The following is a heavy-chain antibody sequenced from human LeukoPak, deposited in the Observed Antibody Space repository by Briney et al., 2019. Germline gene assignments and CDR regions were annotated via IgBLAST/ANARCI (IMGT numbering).Heavy chain of an antibody. CDR3: ARSTGTSMPYYFDY. CDR2: IYFSGST. CDR1: GGSISSHSYH. Sequence: SETLSLTCTVPGGSISSHSYHWGWIRQPPGKGLEWIGSIYFSGSTYFNPSFKSRVSISLDTSKNQFSLELSSVTAADTAVYYCARSTGTSMPYYFDYWGQGTLVTVSS. J-gene: IGHJ4*02. D-gene: IGHD2/OR15-2a*01. V-gene: IGHV4-39*07.